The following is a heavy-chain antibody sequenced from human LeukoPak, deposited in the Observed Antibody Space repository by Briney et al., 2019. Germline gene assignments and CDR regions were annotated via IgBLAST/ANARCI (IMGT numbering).Heavy chain of an antibody. D-gene: IGHD6-13*01. Sequence: SETLSLTCTVSGGSMSSSSTYWGWIRQPPGKGLDWIGTIHSGGSTYYNPSLKSRVSISVDTSKNQFSLNLSSVTAADRAVYYCARLGRVDSSSWNWNFDSWGQGTLVTVSS. J-gene: IGHJ4*02. V-gene: IGHV4-39*01. CDR3: ARLGRVDSSSWNWNFDS. CDR2: IHSGGST. CDR1: GGSMSSSSTY.